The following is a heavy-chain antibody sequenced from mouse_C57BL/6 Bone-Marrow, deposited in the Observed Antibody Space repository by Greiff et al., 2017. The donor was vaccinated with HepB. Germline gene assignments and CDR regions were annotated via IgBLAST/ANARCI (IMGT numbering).Heavy chain of an antibody. CDR3: ARGYYYGSSYDSAMDY. CDR2: ISSGSSTI. CDR1: GFTFSDYG. J-gene: IGHJ4*01. Sequence: EVKLMESGGGLVKPGGSLKLSCAASGFTFSDYGMHWVRQAPEKGLEWVAYISSGSSTIYYADTVKGRFTIARDNAKNTLFLQMTSLRSEDTAMYYCARGYYYGSSYDSAMDYCGQGTSVTVSS. D-gene: IGHD1-1*01. V-gene: IGHV5-17*01.